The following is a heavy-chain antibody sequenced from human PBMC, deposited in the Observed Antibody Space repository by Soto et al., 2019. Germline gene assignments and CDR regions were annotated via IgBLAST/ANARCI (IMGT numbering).Heavy chain of an antibody. V-gene: IGHV4-39*01. CDR2: IYYSGST. D-gene: IGHD3-22*01. CDR3: ARHYYDSSGMFDY. Sequence: SETLSLTCTVSGGSISSSSYYWGWIRQPPGTGLEWIGSIYYSGSTYYNPSLKSRVTISVDTSKNQFSLKLSSVTAADTAVYYCARHYYDSSGMFDYWGQGTLVTVS. J-gene: IGHJ4*02. CDR1: GGSISSSSYY.